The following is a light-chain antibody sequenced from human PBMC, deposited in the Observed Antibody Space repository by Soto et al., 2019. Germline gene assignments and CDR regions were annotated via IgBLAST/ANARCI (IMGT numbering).Light chain of an antibody. CDR1: NSDIGGYNY. CDR3: SLYRSYRTLDV. J-gene: IGLJ1*01. CDR2: DVN. V-gene: IGLV2-14*03. Sequence: QSVLTQPDSVSGSPGESITISCTGTNSDIGGYNYVSWYQQYPGKAPKLVIYDVNNRPSGVSNRFSGSKSGYTASLTISGLQAEDDAHYYCSLYRSYRTLDVFGTGTKVTVL.